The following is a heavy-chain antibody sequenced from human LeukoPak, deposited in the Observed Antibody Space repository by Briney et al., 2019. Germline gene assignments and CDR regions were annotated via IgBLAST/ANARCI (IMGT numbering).Heavy chain of an antibody. J-gene: IGHJ4*02. CDR2: IRGSGDST. Sequence: GGSLRLSCAASGFTFSSYDMSWVRQAPGKGLEWVSAIRGSGDSTYYADSVKGRFTISRDSSKNTLYLQMNSLRAGDTAVYYCAKYLSGYGTRYWGQGTLVTVSS. V-gene: IGHV3-23*01. CDR3: AKYLSGYGTRY. CDR1: GFTFSSYD. D-gene: IGHD5-12*01.